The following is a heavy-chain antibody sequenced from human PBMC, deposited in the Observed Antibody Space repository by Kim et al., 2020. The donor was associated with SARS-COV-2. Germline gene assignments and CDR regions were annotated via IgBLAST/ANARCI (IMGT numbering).Heavy chain of an antibody. V-gene: IGHV3-23*01. Sequence: GGSLRLSCAASGFTFSSYAMSWVRQAPGKGLEWVSAISGSGGSTYYADSVKGRFTISRDNSKNTLYLQMNSLRAEDTAVYYCAKVAQGFGELLFTTPNLAGGQGTLVTISS. D-gene: IGHD3-10*01. CDR1: GFTFSSYA. J-gene: IGHJ4*02. CDR3: AKVAQGFGELLFTTPNLA. CDR2: ISGSGGST.